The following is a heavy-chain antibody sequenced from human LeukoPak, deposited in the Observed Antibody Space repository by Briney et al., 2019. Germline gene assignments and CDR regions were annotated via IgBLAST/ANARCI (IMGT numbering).Heavy chain of an antibody. D-gene: IGHD3-10*01. CDR3: AAMVRGVKGPIDY. CDR2: ISSSGSTI. J-gene: IGHJ4*02. V-gene: IGHV3-11*01. Sequence: GGSQRLSCAGSGFTFSDYYMSWIRQAPGKGLEWVSYISSSGSTIYYADSVKGRFTISRDNAKNSLYLQMNSLRAEDTAVYYCAAMVRGVKGPIDYWGQGTLVTVSS. CDR1: GFTFSDYY.